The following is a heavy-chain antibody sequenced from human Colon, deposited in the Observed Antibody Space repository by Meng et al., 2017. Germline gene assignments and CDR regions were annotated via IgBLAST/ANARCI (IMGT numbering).Heavy chain of an antibody. D-gene: IGHD3-22*01. J-gene: IGHJ4*02. V-gene: IGHV3-21*01. CDR3: ARRLNFDSSGYYVFLGIDY. CDR2: INTSGGNT. CDR1: GFTSGFTFSRFA. Sequence: GGSLRLSCAASGFTSGFTFSRFAMGWVRQAPGKGLEWVADINTSGGNTYYADSVKGRFTISRDNAKNSLYLQMNSLRAEDTAVYYCARRLNFDSSGYYVFLGIDYWGQGTLVTVSS.